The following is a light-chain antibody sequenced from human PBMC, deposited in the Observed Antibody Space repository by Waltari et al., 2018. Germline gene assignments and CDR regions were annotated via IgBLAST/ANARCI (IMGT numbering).Light chain of an antibody. Sequence: QSALTQPASVSGSPGQSIPISCTGTSSDVGGYDFVYWYQQHPGKAPKLMLYEVSNRPSGVSNRFSGSKSGNTASLTISGLQAEDEADYYCSSYTSSGSLVFGAGTKVTVL. CDR2: EVS. CDR3: SSYTSSGSLV. V-gene: IGLV2-14*01. CDR1: SSDVGGYDF. J-gene: IGLJ1*01.